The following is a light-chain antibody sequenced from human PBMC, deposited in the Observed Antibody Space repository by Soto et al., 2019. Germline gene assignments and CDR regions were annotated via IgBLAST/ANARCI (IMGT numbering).Light chain of an antibody. CDR1: SSDVGAYNY. J-gene: IGLJ3*02. CDR3: SSYTSNSPWV. Sequence: QSALTQPASVSGSPGQSITISCTGTSSDVGAYNYVSWYQHPPGKAPKLMIYDVSNRPSGVSRRFSGSKSGNTASLTISWLQAEDEADYYCSSYTSNSPWVFGGGTQLTVL. CDR2: DVS. V-gene: IGLV2-14*03.